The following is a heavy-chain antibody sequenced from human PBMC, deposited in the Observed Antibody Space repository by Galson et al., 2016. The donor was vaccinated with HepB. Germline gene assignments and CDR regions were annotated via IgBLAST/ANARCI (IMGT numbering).Heavy chain of an antibody. CDR1: GFTFTGYY. J-gene: IGHJ4*02. CDR3: ARFHSNLYYFDF. V-gene: IGHV1-2*04. D-gene: IGHD2/OR15-2a*01. Sequence: SVKVSCKASGFTFTGYYLHWVRQAPGEGLEWMRWINPKSGGTNYAQKFQGWVTMTRDTSISTAYMELSRLKSDDTAVYYCARFHSNLYYFDFWGQGTLVTVSS. CDR2: INPKSGGT.